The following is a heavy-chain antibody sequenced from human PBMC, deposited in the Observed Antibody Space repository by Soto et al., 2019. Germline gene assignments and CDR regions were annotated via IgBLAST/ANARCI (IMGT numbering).Heavy chain of an antibody. CDR2: IYWDDDK. J-gene: IGHJ5*02. CDR3: TRRGSLVLRKDWFYP. CDR1: GFSLSTSGVG. V-gene: IGHV2-5*02. D-gene: IGHD1-26*01. Sequence: QITLKESGPTLVKPTQTLTLTCTFSGFSLSTSGVGVGWIRQPPGKALEWLALIYWDDDKRYSPSLKSRLTITKDTSKNQVVLTMTNMDPVDTATYYCTRRGSLVLRKDWFYPWGQGALVTVSS.